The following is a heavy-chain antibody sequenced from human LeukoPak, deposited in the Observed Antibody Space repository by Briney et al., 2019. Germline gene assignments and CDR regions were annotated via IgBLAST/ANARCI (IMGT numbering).Heavy chain of an antibody. V-gene: IGHV3-11*04. J-gene: IGHJ6*03. Sequence: GGSLRLSCVASGFTFSDYYMSWIRQAPGKGLEWVSYIGSTIYYADSVKGRFTISRDNAKNSLYLQMNSLRAEDTAVYYCAGDRGIVGTTGYYYMDVWGKGTTVTVSS. CDR1: GFTFSDYY. D-gene: IGHD1-26*01. CDR3: AGDRGIVGTTGYYYMDV. CDR2: IGSTI.